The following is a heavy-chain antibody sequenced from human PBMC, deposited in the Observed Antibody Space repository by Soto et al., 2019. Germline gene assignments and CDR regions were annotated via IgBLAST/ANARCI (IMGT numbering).Heavy chain of an antibody. D-gene: IGHD4-17*01. Sequence: GGSLRLSCGASGFTFDDYAMHWVRQAPGKGLEWVSGISWNSGSIAYADSVKGRFTISRDNAKNSLYLQMNSLRPEDTALYYCAKDMKWGGMTTIHYFDYWGQGTLVTSPQ. CDR3: AKDMKWGGMTTIHYFDY. CDR1: GFTFDDYA. V-gene: IGHV3-9*01. J-gene: IGHJ4*02. CDR2: ISWNSGSI.